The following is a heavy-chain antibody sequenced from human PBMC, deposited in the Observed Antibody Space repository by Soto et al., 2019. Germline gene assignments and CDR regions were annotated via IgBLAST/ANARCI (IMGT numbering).Heavy chain of an antibody. Sequence: VGSLRLSCSASLFTFSSYAMSWVRQAPVKWLEWVSAISGSGGSTYYADSVKGRFTISRDNSKNTLYLQMNSLRAEDTAVYYCAKVLVDSWGQGTLVTVSS. CDR3: AKVLVDS. D-gene: IGHD2-15*01. CDR1: LFTFSSYA. V-gene: IGHV3-23*01. J-gene: IGHJ4*02. CDR2: ISGSGGST.